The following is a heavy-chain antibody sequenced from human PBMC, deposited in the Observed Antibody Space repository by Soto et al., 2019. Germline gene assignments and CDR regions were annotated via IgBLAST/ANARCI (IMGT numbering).Heavy chain of an antibody. CDR1: GFTFSSYA. D-gene: IGHD5-12*01. J-gene: IGHJ6*02. CDR3: ANSEWLRQPVRPRTYGMDV. Sequence: GGSLRLSCAASGFTFSSYAMSWVRQAPGKGLEWVSAISGSGGSTYYADSVKGRFTISRDNSKNTLYLQMNSLRAEDTAVYYCANSEWLRQPVRPRTYGMDVWGQGTTVTVSS. CDR2: ISGSGGST. V-gene: IGHV3-23*01.